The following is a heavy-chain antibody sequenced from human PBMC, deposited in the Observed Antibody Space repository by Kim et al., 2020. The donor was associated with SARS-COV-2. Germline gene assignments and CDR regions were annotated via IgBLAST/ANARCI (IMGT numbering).Heavy chain of an antibody. D-gene: IGHD3-9*01. CDR3: ARGGTYDILTGYYRGDLGNWFDP. Sequence: SETLSLTCAVSGASISSSNWWSWVRQPPGKGLEWIGEIYHSGGTNYNPSLKSRVTISVDKSKNQFSLKLSSVTAADTAVYYCARGGTYDILTGYYRGDLGNWFDPWGQGALVTVSS. V-gene: IGHV4-4*02. CDR1: GASISSSNW. CDR2: IYHSGGT. J-gene: IGHJ5*02.